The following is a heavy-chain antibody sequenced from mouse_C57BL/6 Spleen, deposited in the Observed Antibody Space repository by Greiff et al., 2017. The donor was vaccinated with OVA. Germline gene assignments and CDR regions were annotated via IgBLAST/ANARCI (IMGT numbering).Heavy chain of an antibody. Sequence: VKLQESGAELVKPGASVKISCKASGYAFSSYWMNWVKQRPGKGLEWIGQIYPGDGDTNYNGKFKGKATLTADKSSSTAYMQLSSLTSEDSAVYFCAIYSNSPYYYAMDYWVKEPQSPSPQ. D-gene: IGHD2-5*01. CDR3: AIYSNSPYYYAMDY. CDR2: IYPGDGDT. CDR1: GYAFSSYW. V-gene: IGHV1-80*01. J-gene: IGHJ4*01.